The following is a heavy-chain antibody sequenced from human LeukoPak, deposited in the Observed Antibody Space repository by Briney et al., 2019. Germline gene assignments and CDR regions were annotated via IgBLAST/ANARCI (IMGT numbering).Heavy chain of an antibody. CDR2: ISSSGSTI. CDR1: GFTFSSYE. Sequence: QPGGSLRLSCAASGFTFSSYEMNWVRQAPGKGLEWVSYISSSGSTIYYADSVKGRFTISRDNAKNSLYLQMTSLRAEDTAVYYCARDREIWLPHNWFDPWGQGTLVTVSS. D-gene: IGHD5-24*01. CDR3: ARDREIWLPHNWFDP. J-gene: IGHJ5*02. V-gene: IGHV3-48*03.